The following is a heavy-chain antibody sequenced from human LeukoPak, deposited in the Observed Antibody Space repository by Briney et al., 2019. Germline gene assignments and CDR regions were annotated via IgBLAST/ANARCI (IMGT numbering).Heavy chain of an antibody. CDR3: ARHGLVGATIGFDY. J-gene: IGHJ4*02. CDR2: IYYSGST. Sequence: SETLSLTCTVSGGSISSSSYDWGWIRQPPGKGLEWIGSIYYSGSTYYNPSLKSRVTISVDTSKNQFSLKLSSVTAADTAVYYCARHGLVGATIGFDYWGQGTLVTVSS. V-gene: IGHV4-39*01. CDR1: GGSISSSSYD. D-gene: IGHD1-26*01.